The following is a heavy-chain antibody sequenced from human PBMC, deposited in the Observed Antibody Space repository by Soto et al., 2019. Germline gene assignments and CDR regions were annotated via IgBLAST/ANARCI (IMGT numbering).Heavy chain of an antibody. Sequence: QITLIESGPTLVKPAQTLTLTCTFSGFSLSTSGVGVGWIRQPPGKALEWLALIYWDDDKLYSPSLKTRLAITKDTSKNQVVLTLTNVDPADTAKYYCPHSHDFRIYERFDPWGQGLSVTVSS. CDR3: PHSHDFRIYERFDP. D-gene: IGHD5-12*01. CDR2: IYWDDDK. J-gene: IGHJ5*02. CDR1: GFSLSTSGVG. V-gene: IGHV2-5*02.